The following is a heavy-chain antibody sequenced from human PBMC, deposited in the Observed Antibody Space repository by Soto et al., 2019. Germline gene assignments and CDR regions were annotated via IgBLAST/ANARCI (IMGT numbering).Heavy chain of an antibody. CDR1: GGSMSSYY. CDR2: IYYGGST. J-gene: IGHJ5*02. CDR3: ARDRYTTGWYYFDP. Sequence: SETLSLTCTVSGGSMSSYYWSWIRQPPGKGLEWIGYIYYGGSTNYNPSLKSRVTISLDTSQNQSSLKLSSVTAADTAVYYCARDRYTTGWYYFDPWGQGTLVTVSS. V-gene: IGHV4-59*01. D-gene: IGHD6-19*01.